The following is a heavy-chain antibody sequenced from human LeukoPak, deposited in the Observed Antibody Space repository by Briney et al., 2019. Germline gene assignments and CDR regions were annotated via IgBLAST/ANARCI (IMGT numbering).Heavy chain of an antibody. Sequence: GESLKISCKGSGYTFTNYWIGWVRQTPGKGLEWMGIISPGDSETRYSPSFEGQVTISADKSTSIAYLQRSSLKASDTAMYYCXXXXXXXSGSYYSPIDYWGQGTLVTVSS. D-gene: IGHD3-10*01. CDR2: ISPGDSET. J-gene: IGHJ4*02. V-gene: IGHV5-51*01. CDR3: XXXXXXXSGSYYSPIDY. CDR1: GYTFTNYW.